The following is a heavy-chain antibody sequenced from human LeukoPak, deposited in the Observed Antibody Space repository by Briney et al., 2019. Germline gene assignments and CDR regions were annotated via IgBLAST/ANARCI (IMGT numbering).Heavy chain of an antibody. V-gene: IGHV3-53*01. CDR2: IFPGGRT. J-gene: IGHJ4*02. CDR1: GLTVTDNY. Sequence: PGGSLRLPCAASGLTVTDNYFSWVRQAPGKGLEWVSVIFPGGRTYHADSVKGRFTISRDRPKNTLLLQMNSLRADDTALYHCARTNTVYGDFDYWGQGILVTVSS. CDR3: ARTNTVYGDFDY. D-gene: IGHD2/OR15-2a*01.